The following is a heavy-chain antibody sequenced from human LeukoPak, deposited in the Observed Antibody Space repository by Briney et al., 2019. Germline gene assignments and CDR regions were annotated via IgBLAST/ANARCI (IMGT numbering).Heavy chain of an antibody. J-gene: IGHJ4*02. D-gene: IGHD6-25*01. Sequence: GGPLRLSCAASGFSFSDYYMNWIRQAPGKGLEWVSYSSSSGSSTYYADSVKGRFTISRDYAKNALFLQMNSLRAEDTAVYYCTAAPNTTPGSLGHWGQGTLVTVSS. CDR2: SSSSGSST. V-gene: IGHV3-11*01. CDR1: GFSFSDYY. CDR3: TAAPNTTPGSLGH.